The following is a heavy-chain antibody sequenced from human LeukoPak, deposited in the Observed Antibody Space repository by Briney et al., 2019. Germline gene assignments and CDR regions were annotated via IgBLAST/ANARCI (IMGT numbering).Heavy chain of an antibody. V-gene: IGHV1-69*05. CDR1: GGTFSSYA. CDR2: IIPIFGTA. CDR3: ARETSSSSAFDI. J-gene: IGHJ3*02. D-gene: IGHD6-6*01. Sequence: ASVKVSCKASGGTFSSYAISWVRQAPGQGLEWMGGIIPIFGTANYAQKFQGRVTITTDESTSTAYMELSSLRSEDTAVYYCARETSSSSAFDIWTKGQWSPSLQ.